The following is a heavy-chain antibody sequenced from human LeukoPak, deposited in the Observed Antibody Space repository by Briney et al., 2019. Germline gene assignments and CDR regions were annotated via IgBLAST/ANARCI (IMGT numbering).Heavy chain of an antibody. V-gene: IGHV3-21*04. J-gene: IGHJ5*02. CDR3: AKDTATIFGLKGSNWFDP. CDR1: GFTFSSYS. D-gene: IGHD3/OR15-3a*01. Sequence: GGSLRLSCAASGFTFSSYSMNWVRQAPGKGLEWVSSISSSSSYIYYADSVKGRFTISRDNAKNSLYLQMNSLRAEDTALYYCAKDTATIFGLKGSNWFDPWGQGTLVTVSS. CDR2: ISSSSSYI.